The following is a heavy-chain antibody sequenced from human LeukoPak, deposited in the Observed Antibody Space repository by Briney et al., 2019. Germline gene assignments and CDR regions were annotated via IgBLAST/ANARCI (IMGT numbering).Heavy chain of an antibody. D-gene: IGHD3-10*01. Sequence: PSETLSLTCTVSGGSISSSNYYWGWVRQPPGKGLEWIGSIYYSGSTYYNPSLKSRVIISVDTSKNQFSLKLSSVTAADTAVYYCARVGRYYYGSGSYSNYFDYWGQGTLVTVSS. CDR2: IYYSGST. J-gene: IGHJ4*02. CDR3: ARVGRYYYGSGSYSNYFDY. CDR1: GGSISSSNYY. V-gene: IGHV4-39*07.